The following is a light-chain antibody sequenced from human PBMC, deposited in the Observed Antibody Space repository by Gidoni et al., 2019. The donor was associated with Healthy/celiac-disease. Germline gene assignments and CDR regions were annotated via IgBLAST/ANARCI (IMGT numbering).Light chain of an antibody. CDR2: GAS. J-gene: IGKJ1*01. CDR3: QQYGSSLRT. V-gene: IGKV3-20*01. Sequence: GTLSCRASQSVSSSYLAWYQQKPGQAPRLLIYGASSRATGIPDRFSGSGSGTDFTLTISRLEPEDVAVYYCQQYGSSLRTFGQGTKVEIK. CDR1: QSVSSSY.